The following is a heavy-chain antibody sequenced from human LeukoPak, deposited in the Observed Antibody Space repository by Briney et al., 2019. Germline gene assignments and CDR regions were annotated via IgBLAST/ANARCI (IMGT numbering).Heavy chain of an antibody. Sequence: GGSLRLSCAASGFTFSGYAMSWVRQAPGKGLEWVSAISGSGGSTYYADSVKGRFTISGDNSKNTLYLQMNSLRAEDTAVYYCAKDGGSYYYFDYWAQGTLVTVPS. CDR1: GFTFSGYA. CDR3: AKDGGSYYYFDY. CDR2: ISGSGGST. J-gene: IGHJ4*02. V-gene: IGHV3-23*01. D-gene: IGHD1-26*01.